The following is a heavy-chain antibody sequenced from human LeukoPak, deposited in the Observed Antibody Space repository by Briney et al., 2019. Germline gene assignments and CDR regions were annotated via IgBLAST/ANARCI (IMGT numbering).Heavy chain of an antibody. J-gene: IGHJ4*02. V-gene: IGHV3-23*01. CDR1: GFTFSSYW. Sequence: GGSLRLSCAASGFTFSSYWMSWVRQAPGKGLEWVSGITGSGGSTYYADSVKGRFTISRDNSKSSVYLQMNSLKADDTAVYYCVKEGPRVHFDYWGQGTLVTVSS. CDR3: VKEGPRVHFDY. CDR2: ITGSGGST.